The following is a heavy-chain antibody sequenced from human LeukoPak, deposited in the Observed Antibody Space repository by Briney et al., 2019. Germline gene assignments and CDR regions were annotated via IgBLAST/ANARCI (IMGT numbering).Heavy chain of an antibody. V-gene: IGHV4-34*01. CDR2: INHSGST. D-gene: IGHD6-19*01. J-gene: IGHJ4*02. CDR1: GGSFSGYY. CDR3: ARSGRYSYVDY. Sequence: SETLSLTCAVYGGSFSGYYWSWIRQPPGKGLEWIGEINHSGSTNYNPSLKSRVTISVDTSKNQFSLKLSSVTAADTAVYYCARSGRYSYVDYWDQGTLVTVSS.